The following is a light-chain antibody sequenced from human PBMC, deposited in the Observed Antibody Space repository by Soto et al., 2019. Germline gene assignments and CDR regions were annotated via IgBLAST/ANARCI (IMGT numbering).Light chain of an antibody. Sequence: DILMTQSPPTLSACVGDRVTITCRASQSISSWLAWYQQKPGKAPKLLIYKASSLESGVPSRFSGSGSGTEFTLTISSLQPDDFATYYCQQYNNIPGTFGQGTKVEIK. CDR2: KAS. J-gene: IGKJ1*01. CDR1: QSISSW. V-gene: IGKV1-5*03. CDR3: QQYNNIPGT.